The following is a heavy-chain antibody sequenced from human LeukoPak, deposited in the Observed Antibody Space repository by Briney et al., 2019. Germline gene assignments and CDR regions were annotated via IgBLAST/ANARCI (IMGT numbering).Heavy chain of an antibody. CDR2: ISYDGSNK. J-gene: IGHJ4*02. V-gene: IGHV3-30-3*01. Sequence: PGGSLRLSCAASGFTFSSYAMHWVRQAPGKGLEWVAVISYDGSNKYYADSVKGRFTISRDNSKNTLYLQMNSLRAEDTAVYYCARRAAGGTYFDYWGQGTLVTVSS. D-gene: IGHD6-13*01. CDR3: ARRAAGGTYFDY. CDR1: GFTFSSYA.